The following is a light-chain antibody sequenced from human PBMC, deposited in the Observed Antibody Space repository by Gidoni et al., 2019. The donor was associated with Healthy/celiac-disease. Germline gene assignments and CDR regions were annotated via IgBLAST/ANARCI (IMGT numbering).Light chain of an antibody. V-gene: IGKV1-39*01. CDR3: QQSYSTPPYT. J-gene: IGKJ2*01. CDR1: QSISSY. Sequence: DIQMTQSPSSLSASVGDRVTITCRASQSISSYLNWYQQKPGKAPKILIYAASSLQSGVPSRLSGSGSGTDFTLTISSLQPEDFATYYCQQSYSTPPYTFGQGTKLEIK. CDR2: AAS.